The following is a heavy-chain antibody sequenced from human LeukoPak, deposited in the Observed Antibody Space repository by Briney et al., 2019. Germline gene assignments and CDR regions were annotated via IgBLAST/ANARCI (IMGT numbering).Heavy chain of an antibody. D-gene: IGHD1-1*01. CDR2: ISSSSSYI. V-gene: IGHV3-21*01. Sequence: PGGSLRLSCAASGFTFSSYSMNWVRQAPGKGLEWVSSISSSSSYIYYADSVKGRFTISRDNAKNSLYLQMNSLRAEDTAVYYCARDARIGERGVDYWGQGTLVTVSS. J-gene: IGHJ4*02. CDR1: GFTFSSYS. CDR3: ARDARIGERGVDY.